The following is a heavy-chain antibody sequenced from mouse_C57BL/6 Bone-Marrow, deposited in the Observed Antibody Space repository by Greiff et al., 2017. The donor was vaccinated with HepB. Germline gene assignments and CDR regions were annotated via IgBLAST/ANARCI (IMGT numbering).Heavy chain of an antibody. V-gene: IGHV5-17*01. CDR3: ARTNRELYYFDY. J-gene: IGHJ2*01. Sequence: DVHLVESGGGLVKPGGSLKLSCAASGFTFSDYGMHWVRQAPEKGLEWVAYISSGSSTIYYADTVKGRFTISRDNAKNTLFLQMTSLRSEDTAMYYCARTNRELYYFDYWGQGTTLTVSS. CDR2: ISSGSSTI. D-gene: IGHD4-1*01. CDR1: GFTFSDYG.